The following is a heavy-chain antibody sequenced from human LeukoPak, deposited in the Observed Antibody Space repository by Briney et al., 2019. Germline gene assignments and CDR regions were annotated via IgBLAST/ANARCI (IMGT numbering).Heavy chain of an antibody. D-gene: IGHD3-22*01. V-gene: IGHV1-69*04. J-gene: IGHJ4*02. CDR3: ARESPRPDYYDSSGYYNPRGGYFDY. CDR2: IIPILGIA. CDR1: GGTFSSYA. Sequence: ASVKVSCKASGGTFSSYAISWVRQAPGQGLEWMGRIIPILGIANYAQKFQGRVTITADKSTSTAYMELSSLRSGDTAVYYCARESPRPDYYDSSGYYNPRGGYFDYWGQGTLVTVSS.